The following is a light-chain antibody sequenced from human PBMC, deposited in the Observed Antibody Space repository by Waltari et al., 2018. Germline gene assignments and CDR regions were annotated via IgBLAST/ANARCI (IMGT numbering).Light chain of an antibody. V-gene: IGLV2-14*03. Sequence: QSALTQPASVSGSPGLSITISCTASSRDVITYNSVAWYQQLPNPAPRLLIYDARTRPSGISLRCSGSLSGNTASLTISGLQAEDEADYYCSSFTTSSTWVFGGGTKLTVL. CDR3: SSFTTSSTWV. CDR1: SRDVITYNS. CDR2: DAR. J-gene: IGLJ3*02.